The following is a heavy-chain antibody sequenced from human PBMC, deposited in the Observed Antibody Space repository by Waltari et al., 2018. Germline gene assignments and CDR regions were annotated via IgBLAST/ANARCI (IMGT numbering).Heavy chain of an antibody. CDR2: MNPNSGNT. CDR3: ARGYCSSTSCPLNYYYYGMDV. Sequence: QVQLVQSGAEVKKPGASVKVSCKASGYTFTSYDIHWVRQATGQGLEWMGWMNPNSGNTGYAQKFQGRVTMTRNTSISTAYMELSSLRSEDTAVYYCARGYCSSTSCPLNYYYYGMDVWGQGTTVTVSS. V-gene: IGHV1-8*01. D-gene: IGHD2-2*01. CDR1: GYTFTSYD. J-gene: IGHJ6*02.